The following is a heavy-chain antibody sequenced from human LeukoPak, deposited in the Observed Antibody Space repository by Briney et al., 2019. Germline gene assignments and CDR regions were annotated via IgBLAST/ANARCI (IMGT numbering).Heavy chain of an antibody. CDR1: GYTFTSYG. CDR2: ISAYNGNT. Sequence: GASVKVSCKASGYTFTSYGISWVRQAPGQGLEWMGWISAYNGNTNYAQKLQGRVTMTTDTSTSTAYMELRSLRSDDTAVYYCARDPTTVTGFDYYYYYGMDVWGQGTTVTVSS. D-gene: IGHD4-17*01. V-gene: IGHV1-18*01. J-gene: IGHJ6*02. CDR3: ARDPTTVTGFDYYYYYGMDV.